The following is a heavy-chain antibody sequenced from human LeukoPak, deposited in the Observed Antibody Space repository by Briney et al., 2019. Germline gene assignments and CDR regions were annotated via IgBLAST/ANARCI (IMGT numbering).Heavy chain of an antibody. CDR3: ARVALYSSGLFDY. J-gene: IGHJ4*02. D-gene: IGHD6-19*01. CDR2: ISSSSSYI. V-gene: IGHV3-21*01. Sequence: PGGSLRLSCAASGFTFSSYSINWVRQAPGKGLEWVSSISSSSSYIYYADSVKGRFTISRDNAKNSLYLQMNSLRAEDTAVYYCARVALYSSGLFDYWGPGTLVTVSS. CDR1: GFTFSSYS.